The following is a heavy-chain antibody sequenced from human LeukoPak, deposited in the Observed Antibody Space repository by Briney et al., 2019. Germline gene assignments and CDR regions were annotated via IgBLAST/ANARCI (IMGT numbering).Heavy chain of an antibody. J-gene: IGHJ3*02. V-gene: IGHV3-48*01. CDR2: ISSSSSTI. D-gene: IGHD2-15*01. CDR1: GFTFSSYI. Sequence: GGSLRLSCAASGFTFSSYIMNWVRQAPGKGLEWVSYISSSSSTIYYADSVKGRFTISRDNAKNSLYLQMNSLRAEDTAVYYCARVRGYCSGGSCWAGAFDIWGQGKMVTVSS. CDR3: ARVRGYCSGGSCWAGAFDI.